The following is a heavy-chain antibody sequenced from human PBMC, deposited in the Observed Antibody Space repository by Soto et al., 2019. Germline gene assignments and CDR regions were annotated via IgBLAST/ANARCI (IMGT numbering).Heavy chain of an antibody. J-gene: IGHJ6*02. Sequence: SVKVSCKASGGTFSSYAISWVRQAPGQGLEWMGGIIPIFGTANYAQKFQGRVTITADESTSTAYMELSSLRSEDTAVYYCARERPAGDYYYYGMDVWGQGTTVTVSS. CDR3: ARERPAGDYYYYGMDV. CDR2: IIPIFGTA. V-gene: IGHV1-69*13. D-gene: IGHD6-13*01. CDR1: GGTFSSYA.